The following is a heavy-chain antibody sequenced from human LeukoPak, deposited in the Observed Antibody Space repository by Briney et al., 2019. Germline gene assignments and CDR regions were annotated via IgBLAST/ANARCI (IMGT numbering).Heavy chain of an antibody. CDR3: ARVRVAAAGRYYYYGMDV. J-gene: IGHJ6*02. Sequence: PSETLSLTCTVSGGSISSSSYYWGWIRQPPGKGLEWIGSIYYSGSTYYNPSLKSRVTISVDTSKNQFSLKLSSVTAADTAVYYCARVRVAAAGRYYYYGMDVWGQGTTVTVSS. CDR2: IYYSGST. CDR1: GGSISSSSYY. V-gene: IGHV4-39*01. D-gene: IGHD6-13*01.